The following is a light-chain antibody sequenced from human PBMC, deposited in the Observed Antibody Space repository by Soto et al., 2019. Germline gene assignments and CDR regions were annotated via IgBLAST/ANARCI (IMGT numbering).Light chain of an antibody. CDR1: SSNIGSDF. CDR2: NNN. Sequence: QSVLTQPPSASGTPGQRVTISCSGSSSNIGSDFVNWYQQVAGTAPKLLIYNNNERPAGVPDRFSGSKAGTSASLAISGLRSEDEADYYCSAWDDSLSGWVFGGGTKVTVL. J-gene: IGLJ3*02. V-gene: IGLV1-47*01. CDR3: SAWDDSLSGWV.